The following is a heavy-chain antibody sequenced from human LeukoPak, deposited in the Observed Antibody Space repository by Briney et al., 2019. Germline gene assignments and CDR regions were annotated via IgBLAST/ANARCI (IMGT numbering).Heavy chain of an antibody. D-gene: IGHD2-2*01. CDR1: GFTFSSYG. V-gene: IGHV3-33*01. J-gene: IGHJ6*04. Sequence: TGGSLRLSCAASGFTFSSYGMHWVHQAPGKGLEWVAVIWYDGSNKYYADSVKGRFTISRDNSKNTLYLQMNSLRAEDTAVYYCAREYQLLDMDVWGKGTTVTASS. CDR3: AREYQLLDMDV. CDR2: IWYDGSNK.